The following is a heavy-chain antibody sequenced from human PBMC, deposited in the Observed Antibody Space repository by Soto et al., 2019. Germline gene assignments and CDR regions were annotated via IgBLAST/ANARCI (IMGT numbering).Heavy chain of an antibody. CDR2: IWSAGLT. CDR3: ARDLPPDL. CDR1: GFTVSSKY. Sequence: RGSLRLSCAASGFTVSSKYMNWVRQAPGKGLEWVSIIWSAGLTYYADSVRGRFTISRDISKNILFLQMNNLRAEDSAIYYCARDLPPDLWGQGTLVTVSS. V-gene: IGHV3-53*01. J-gene: IGHJ5*02.